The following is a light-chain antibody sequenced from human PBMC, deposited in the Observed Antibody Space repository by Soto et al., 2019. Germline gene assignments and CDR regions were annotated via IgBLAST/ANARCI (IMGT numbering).Light chain of an antibody. CDR1: QGIGST. V-gene: IGKV3-15*01. CDR2: GAS. J-gene: IGKJ4*01. Sequence: EIVITQSPATLSVSPGEGATLSCRASQGIGSTLAWYQQKPGQTPGLLIYGASTRATGVPARFSGSGSGTDSTLTINSLQSEDFAVYYCQHYANRPLTFGGGTKVDIK. CDR3: QHYANRPLT.